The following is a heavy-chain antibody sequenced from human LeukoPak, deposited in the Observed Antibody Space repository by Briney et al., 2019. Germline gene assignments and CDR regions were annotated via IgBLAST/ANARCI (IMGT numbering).Heavy chain of an antibody. CDR1: GFTFNNYG. CDR2: ISYDGRNI. CDR3: AKGPLRGTAAAIDY. D-gene: IGHD2-2*01. Sequence: GGSLRLSCAASGFTFNNYGMHWVRQAPGKGLEWVAVISYDGRNIHYPDSVKGRFTISRDISTDTLWLQMDSLRTEDTAVYYCAKGPLRGTAAAIDYWGQGTLVTVSP. V-gene: IGHV3-30*18. J-gene: IGHJ4*02.